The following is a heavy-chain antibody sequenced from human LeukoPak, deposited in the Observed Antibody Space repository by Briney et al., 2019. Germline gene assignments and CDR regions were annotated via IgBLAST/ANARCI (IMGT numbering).Heavy chain of an antibody. Sequence: GRSLRLSCAASGFTFSTYAMHWVRQGPGKGLEWVAVISYDGSIKFYADSVKGRFTISRDNSKNTLYLQMSSLSAEDTAVYYCARTTTPHYYGSGSYALGYWGQGTLVTVSS. V-gene: IGHV3-30-3*01. CDR1: GFTFSTYA. J-gene: IGHJ4*02. D-gene: IGHD3-10*01. CDR3: ARTTTPHYYGSGSYALGY. CDR2: ISYDGSIK.